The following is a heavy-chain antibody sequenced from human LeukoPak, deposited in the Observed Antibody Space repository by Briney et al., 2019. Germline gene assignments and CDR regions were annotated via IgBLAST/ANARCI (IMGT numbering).Heavy chain of an antibody. D-gene: IGHD2-2*01. CDR1: GGSISSYY. Sequence: SETLSLTCTVSGGSISSYYWSWIRQPPGKGLEWIGYIYYSGSTNYNPSLKSRVTISVDRSKNQFSLKLSSVTAADTAVYYCARAEDIVVVPVGAFDIWGQGTMVTVSS. CDR2: IYYSGST. CDR3: ARAEDIVVVPVGAFDI. J-gene: IGHJ3*02. V-gene: IGHV4-59*12.